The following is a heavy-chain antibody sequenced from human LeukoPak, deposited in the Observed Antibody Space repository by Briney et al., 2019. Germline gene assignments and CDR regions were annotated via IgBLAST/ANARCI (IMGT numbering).Heavy chain of an antibody. Sequence: GESLQIYCKGSGYTFTNFWIGCVRQMPGKGLEWMGIIYPGDSDTRYSSSFQGQVTISADKSISTAYLQWSSLKASDTAMYYCARRLSSTPLYDYWGQGTLVTVSS. CDR1: GYTFTNFW. CDR2: IYPGDSDT. V-gene: IGHV5-51*01. D-gene: IGHD2-2*01. CDR3: ARRLSSTPLYDY. J-gene: IGHJ4*02.